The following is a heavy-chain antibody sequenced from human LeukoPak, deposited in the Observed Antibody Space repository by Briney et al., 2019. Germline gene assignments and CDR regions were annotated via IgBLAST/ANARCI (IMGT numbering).Heavy chain of an antibody. Sequence: GSLRLSCAASGLAFSSYWMSWIRHAPGKGLEWVANVKPDGSEKYYVDSVEGRFTISRDNAKNSLYLQMNSLRVEDTAVYYCARDGDCSAGSCSRAYFDFWGQGTLVTVSS. CDR3: ARDGDCSAGSCSRAYFDF. CDR2: VKPDGSEK. D-gene: IGHD2-15*01. V-gene: IGHV3-7*01. J-gene: IGHJ4*02. CDR1: GLAFSSYW.